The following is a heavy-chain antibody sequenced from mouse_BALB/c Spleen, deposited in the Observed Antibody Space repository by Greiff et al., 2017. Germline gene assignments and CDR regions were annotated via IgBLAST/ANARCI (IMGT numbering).Heavy chain of an antibody. V-gene: IGHV1-9*01. Sequence: QVQLQQSGAELMKPGASVKISCKATGYTFSSYWIEWVKQRPGHGLEWIGEILPGSGSTNYNEKFKGKATFTADTSSNTAYMQLSSLTSEDSAVYYCAKGLTGTLYWYFDVWGAGTTVTVSS. J-gene: IGHJ1*01. CDR2: ILPGSGST. CDR1: GYTFSSYW. D-gene: IGHD4-1*01. CDR3: AKGLTGTLYWYFDV.